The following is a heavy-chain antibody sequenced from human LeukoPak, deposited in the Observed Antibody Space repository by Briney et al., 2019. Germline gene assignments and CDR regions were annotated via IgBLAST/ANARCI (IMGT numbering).Heavy chain of an antibody. CDR2: IIPILGIA. J-gene: IGHJ4*02. V-gene: IGHV1-69*04. CDR3: ATGQVWSGYFDY. Sequence: GASVKVSCKASGYTFTSYGISWVRQAPGQGLEWMGRIIPILGIANYAQKFQGRVTITADKSTSTAYMELSSLRSEDTAVYYCATGQVWSGYFDYWGQGTLVTVSS. D-gene: IGHD3-3*01. CDR1: GYTFTSYG.